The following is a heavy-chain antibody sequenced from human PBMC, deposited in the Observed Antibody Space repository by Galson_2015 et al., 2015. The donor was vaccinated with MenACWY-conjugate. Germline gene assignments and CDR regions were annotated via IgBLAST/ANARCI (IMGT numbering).Heavy chain of an antibody. Sequence: SLRLSCAASGFTFSNNCMNWVRQAPGKGLEWVSYISSSGYTIFYADSVKGRFTISRDNAKNSLYLQMSSLGAEDTAVYCCARDRLGAYYYGSGRGPDYWGQGTLVTVSS. CDR2: ISSSGYTI. CDR3: ARDRLGAYYYGSGRGPDY. J-gene: IGHJ4*02. D-gene: IGHD3-10*01. CDR1: GFTFSNNC. V-gene: IGHV3-48*01.